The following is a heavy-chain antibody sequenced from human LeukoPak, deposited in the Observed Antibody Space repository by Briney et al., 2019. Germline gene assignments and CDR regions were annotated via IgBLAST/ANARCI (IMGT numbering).Heavy chain of an antibody. CDR3: AREIGDFDY. CDR2: ISGSGGST. V-gene: IGHV3-23*01. CDR1: GFTFSNYA. Sequence: GGSLRLSCAASGFTFSNYAMSWVRQAPGKGPEWVSVISGSGGSTYYADSVKGRFTISRDNSKNTLYLQMSSLRAEDTAVYYCAREIGDFDYWGQGTLVTVSS. D-gene: IGHD1-26*01. J-gene: IGHJ4*02.